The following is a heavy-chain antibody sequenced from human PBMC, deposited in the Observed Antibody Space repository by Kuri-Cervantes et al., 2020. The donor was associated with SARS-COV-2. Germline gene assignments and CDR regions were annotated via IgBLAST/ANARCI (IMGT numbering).Heavy chain of an antibody. CDR1: GFTFDDYA. Sequence: GGSLRLSCAASGFTFDDYAMHWVRQAPGKGLEWVSSISSSSSYIYYADSVKGRFTISRDNAKNSLYLQMNSLRAEDTAVYYCARVGDRYYYYYYMDVWGKGTTVTVSS. D-gene: IGHD3-16*01. V-gene: IGHV3-21*01. CDR3: ARVGDRYYYYYYMDV. J-gene: IGHJ6*03. CDR2: ISSSSSYI.